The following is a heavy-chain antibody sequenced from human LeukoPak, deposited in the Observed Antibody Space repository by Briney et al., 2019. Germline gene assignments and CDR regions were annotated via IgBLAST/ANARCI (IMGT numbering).Heavy chain of an antibody. Sequence: GGSLRLSCAASGFTFSSYAMSWVRQAPGKGLEWVSAISGSGGSTYYADSVKGRFTISRDNSKNTLYLQMNSLRAEDTAVYYCAKASSSWQLYGMDLWGQGTTVTVSS. J-gene: IGHJ6*02. CDR3: AKASSSWQLYGMDL. CDR2: ISGSGGST. V-gene: IGHV3-23*01. CDR1: GFTFSSYA. D-gene: IGHD6-13*01.